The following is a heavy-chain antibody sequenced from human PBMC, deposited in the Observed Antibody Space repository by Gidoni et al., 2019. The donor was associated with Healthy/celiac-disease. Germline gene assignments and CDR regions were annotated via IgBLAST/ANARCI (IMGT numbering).Heavy chain of an antibody. V-gene: IGHV6-1*01. CDR3: ARDRIAAAGTLWGEFDY. CDR2: TYYRSKWYN. Sequence: QVQLQQSGPGLVKPSQTLSLPFALSGDSVSSNSAAWNWIRQSPSRGLEWLGRTYYRSKWYNDYAVSVKSRITINPDTSKNQFSLQLNSVTPEDTAVYYCARDRIAAAGTLWGEFDYWGQGTLVTVSS. CDR1: GDSVSSNSAA. D-gene: IGHD6-13*01. J-gene: IGHJ4*02.